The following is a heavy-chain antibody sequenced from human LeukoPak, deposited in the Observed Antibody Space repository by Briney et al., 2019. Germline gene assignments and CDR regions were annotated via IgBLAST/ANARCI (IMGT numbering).Heavy chain of an antibody. CDR3: ARDHSSSWNYYYYYYMDV. CDR2: ISSSSSYI. CDR1: GFTFSSYS. V-gene: IGHV3-21*01. D-gene: IGHD6-13*01. Sequence: GGSLRLSCAASGFTFSSYSMNWVRQAPGKGLEWVSSISSSSSYIYYADSVKGRFTISRDNAKNSLYLQMNSLRAEDTAVHYCARDHSSSWNYYYYYYMDVWGKGTTVTVSS. J-gene: IGHJ6*03.